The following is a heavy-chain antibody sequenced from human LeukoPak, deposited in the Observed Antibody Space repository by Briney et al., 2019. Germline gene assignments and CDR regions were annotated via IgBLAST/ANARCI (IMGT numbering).Heavy chain of an antibody. J-gene: IGHJ6*03. V-gene: IGHV1-18*01. CDR1: GYTFTSYG. CDR2: ISAYNGDT. CDR3: ATQTHDFWSGYRYYYYMDV. Sequence: ASVKVSCKASGYTFTSYGITWVRRAPGQGLEWMGWISAYNGDTNYAQKLQGRVTMTTDTSTSTAYMELRSLRSDDTAVYYCATQTHDFWSGYRYYYYMDVWGKGTTVTVSS. D-gene: IGHD3-3*01.